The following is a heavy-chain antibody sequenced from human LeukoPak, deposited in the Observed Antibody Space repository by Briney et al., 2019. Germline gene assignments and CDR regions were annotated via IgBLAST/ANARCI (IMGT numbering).Heavy chain of an antibody. J-gene: IGHJ4*02. CDR2: INPNSGGT. V-gene: IGHV1-2*02. Sequence: ASVKVSCKASGYTFTGYYMRWVRQAPGQGLEWMGWINPNSGGTNYAQKFQGRVTMTRDTSISTAYMELSRLRSDDTAVYYCARDQYYDSSGYSPFNYWGQGTLVTVSS. D-gene: IGHD3-22*01. CDR1: GYTFTGYY. CDR3: ARDQYYDSSGYSPFNY.